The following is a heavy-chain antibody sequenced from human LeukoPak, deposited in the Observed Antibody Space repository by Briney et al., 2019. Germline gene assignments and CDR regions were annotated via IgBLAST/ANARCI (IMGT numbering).Heavy chain of an antibody. V-gene: IGHV4-59*11. CDR2: IYDRGST. J-gene: IGHJ5*02. D-gene: IGHD1-26*01. CDR3: AKIEVGRFDP. CDR1: GASISSHY. Sequence: NPSETLSLTCTVTGASISSHYWCWIRQTPGTGLEWIGDIYDRGSTTYNPSLKSRVSISVNTSRNQFSLNLRSVTAADTAVCYCAKIEVGRFDPWGQGTLVTVSS.